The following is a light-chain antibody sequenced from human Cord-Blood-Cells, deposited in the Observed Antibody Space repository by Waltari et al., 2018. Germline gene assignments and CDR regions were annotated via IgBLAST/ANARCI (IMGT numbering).Light chain of an antibody. CDR3: SSYTSSSTLDV. Sequence: QSALTQPASVSGSPGQSITIFCTGTSSDVGGYNYVSWYQQHPGKSPKLLIYEVSNRLLGVSNGFAGSRSGHTAPLPISGLQAEDEADYYCSSYTSSSTLDVFGTGTKVTVL. CDR1: SSDVGGYNY. CDR2: EVS. J-gene: IGLJ1*01. V-gene: IGLV2-14*01.